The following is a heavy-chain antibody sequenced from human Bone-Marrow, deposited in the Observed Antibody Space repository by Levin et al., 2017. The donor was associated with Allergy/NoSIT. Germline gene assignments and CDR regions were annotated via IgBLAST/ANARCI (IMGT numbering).Heavy chain of an antibody. V-gene: IGHV4-39*07. CDR1: GASIMSNDYY. CDR3: AIGHPQHPLDGYWFDP. CDR2: IYYSGST. D-gene: IGHD1-1*01. Sequence: PSETLSLTCTVSGASIMSNDYYWSWIRQPPGKGLEWIGIIYYSGSTYSNPSLKNRVTMSKETSQHQFSLTLRSVTAAATGVYYCAIGHPQHPLDGYWFDPWGRGTLVTVSS. J-gene: IGHJ5*02.